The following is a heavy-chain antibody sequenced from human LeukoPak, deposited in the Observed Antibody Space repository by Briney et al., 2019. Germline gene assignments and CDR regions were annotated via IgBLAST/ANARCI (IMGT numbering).Heavy chain of an antibody. D-gene: IGHD4/OR15-4a*01. CDR3: AEILWCRVPSDD. CDR2: ISYDGSNK. CDR1: GFTFSSYA. Sequence: GRSLRLFCAASGFTFSSYAMHWVRQAPGKGLVWVAVISYDGSNKYYAHCVKARFPLSRDNYKHTLYLQMNSLTAEDTSIYDCAEILWCRVPSDDSGQGSLVTASS. V-gene: IGHV3-30*04. J-gene: IGHJ4*02.